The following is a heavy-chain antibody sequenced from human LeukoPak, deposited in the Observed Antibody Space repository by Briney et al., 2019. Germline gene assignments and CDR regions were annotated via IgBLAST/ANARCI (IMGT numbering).Heavy chain of an antibody. Sequence: SETLSLTCTVSGGSISSSSYYWGWIRQPPGKGLEWIGSIYYSGGTNYSPTLQSRVTISVDMSQNHFSLKVNSVTAADTAIYYCATHRTNNYGSGQPFDFWGQGTLVTVSS. J-gene: IGHJ4*02. CDR2: IYYSGGT. D-gene: IGHD3-10*01. CDR3: ATHRTNNYGSGQPFDF. V-gene: IGHV4-39*01. CDR1: GGSISSSSYY.